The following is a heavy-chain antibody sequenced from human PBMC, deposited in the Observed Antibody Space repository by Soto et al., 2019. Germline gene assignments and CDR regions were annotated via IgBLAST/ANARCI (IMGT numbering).Heavy chain of an antibody. CDR3: ARDTYCGGDCYPWYFDL. V-gene: IGHV3-48*01. J-gene: IGHJ2*01. Sequence: EVQLVESGGGLVQPGGSLRLSCAASGFTFSSYSMNWVRQAPGKGLEWVSYISSSSSTIYYADSVKGRFTISRDNAKNSLYLQMNSLRAEDTAVYYCARDTYCGGDCYPWYFDLWGRGTLVTVSS. CDR1: GFTFSSYS. CDR2: ISSSSSTI. D-gene: IGHD2-21*02.